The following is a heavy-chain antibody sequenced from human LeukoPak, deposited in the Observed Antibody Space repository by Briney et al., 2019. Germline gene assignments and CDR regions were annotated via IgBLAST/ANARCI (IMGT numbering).Heavy chain of an antibody. CDR1: GGSISSGGYS. CDR2: IYHSGST. D-gene: IGHD2-15*01. CDR3: ARSDGYSGRRYFDY. J-gene: IGHJ4*02. V-gene: IGHV4-30-2*01. Sequence: SETLSLTCAVSGGSISSGGYSWSWIRQPPGKGLEWIGYIYHSGSTYYNPSLKSRVTISVDRSKNQFSLKLSSVTAADTAVYYCARSDGYSGRRYFDYWGQGTLVTVPS.